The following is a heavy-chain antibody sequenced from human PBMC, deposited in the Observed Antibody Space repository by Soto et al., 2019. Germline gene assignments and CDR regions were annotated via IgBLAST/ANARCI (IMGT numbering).Heavy chain of an antibody. CDR1: GFTFSSYA. J-gene: IGHJ4*02. Sequence: GGSLRLSCAASGFTFSSYAMSWVRQAPGKGLEWVSAISGSGGSTYYADSVKGRFTISRDNSKNTLYLQMNSLRAEDTAVYYCAKRASYYYDSSGYYLWWGQGTLVTVSS. CDR2: ISGSGGST. D-gene: IGHD3-22*01. CDR3: AKRASYYYDSSGYYLW. V-gene: IGHV3-23*01.